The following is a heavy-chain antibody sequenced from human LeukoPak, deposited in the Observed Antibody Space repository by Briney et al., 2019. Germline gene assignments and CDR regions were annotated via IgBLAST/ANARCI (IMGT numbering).Heavy chain of an antibody. CDR3: ARLPRYYGSGRPLDY. J-gene: IGHJ4*02. V-gene: IGHV4-39*01. CDR1: GGSISSSSYY. Sequence: PSETLSLTCTVPGGSISSSSYYWGWIRQPPGKGLEWIGSIYYSGSTYYNPSLKSRVTISVDTSKNQFSLKLSSVTAADTAVYYCARLPRYYGSGRPLDYWGQGTLVTVSS. D-gene: IGHD3-10*01. CDR2: IYYSGST.